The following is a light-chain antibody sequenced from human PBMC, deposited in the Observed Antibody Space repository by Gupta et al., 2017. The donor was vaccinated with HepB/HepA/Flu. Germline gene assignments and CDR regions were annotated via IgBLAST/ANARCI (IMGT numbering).Light chain of an antibody. CDR2: DAS. CDR3: QQRVNWPPLT. CDR1: QSVSNY. Sequence: EIVLTQSPATLSLSPGERATLSCRASQSVSNYLAWYQQKVGQAPRLLIYDASNRATGIPARFSGSGSGTDFTLTISSREPEDFAVYYCQQRVNWPPLTFGGGTKVEIK. J-gene: IGKJ4*01. V-gene: IGKV3-11*01.